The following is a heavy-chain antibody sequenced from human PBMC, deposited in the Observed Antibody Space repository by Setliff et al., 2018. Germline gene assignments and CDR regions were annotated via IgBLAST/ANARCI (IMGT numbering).Heavy chain of an antibody. V-gene: IGHV3-30*04. CDR3: ARGDNGPY. D-gene: IGHD1-1*01. CDR1: GFTFSSYA. Sequence: GGSLRLSCAASGFTFSSYAMHWVRQAPGKGLEWVAVISYDGSNKYYADSVKGRFTISRDNSKNTLYLQMNSLRAEDTAVYYCARGDNGPYWGRGTLVTVSS. CDR2: ISYDGSNK. J-gene: IGHJ4*02.